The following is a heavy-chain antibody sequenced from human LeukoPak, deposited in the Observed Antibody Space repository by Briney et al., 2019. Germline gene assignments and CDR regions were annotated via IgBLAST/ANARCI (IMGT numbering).Heavy chain of an antibody. D-gene: IGHD3-22*01. CDR1: LFTVRGHY. CDR3: ARSNYYDSRRFDS. Sequence: GGSLRLSCAVSLFTVRGHYMGWVRQAPGRGLEWVSVMYSGGSTYYADSVKGRFTISRDNSKNTLYLQMHSLRAEDTAVYYCARSNYYDSRRFDSWGQGTLVTVSS. J-gene: IGHJ4*02. CDR2: MYSGGST. V-gene: IGHV3-53*01.